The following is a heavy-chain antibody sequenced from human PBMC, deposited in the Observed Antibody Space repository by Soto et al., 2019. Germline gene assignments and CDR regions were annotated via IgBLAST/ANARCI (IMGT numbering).Heavy chain of an antibody. CDR3: TMDDVFCCMIRRAGRSTVV. CDR2: IQSGGST. Sequence: PEGSLRLPWAASGFTVGSKYMSWVRQPPGKGLEWVSLIQSGGSTYYAGSVKGRFTISRDNSENTLFLQMNILRVEDTALYYCTMDDVFCCMIRRAGRSTVVWG. V-gene: IGHV3-66*01. CDR1: GFTVGSKY. J-gene: IGHJ6*03. D-gene: IGHD3-16*01.